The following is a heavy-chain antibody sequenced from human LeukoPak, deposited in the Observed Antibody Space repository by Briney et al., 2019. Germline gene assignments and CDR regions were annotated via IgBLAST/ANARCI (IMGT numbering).Heavy chain of an antibody. D-gene: IGHD5-24*01. V-gene: IGHV1-69*04. J-gene: IGHJ4*02. Sequence: GASVKVSCKASGGTFSSYAISWVRQAPGQELEWMGRIIPIFGLANYAQKFQGRVTITADKSTSTAYMELGSLRSEDTAVYYCAINLRDGGDYFDYWGQGTLVTVSS. CDR1: GGTFSSYA. CDR2: IIPIFGLA. CDR3: AINLRDGGDYFDY.